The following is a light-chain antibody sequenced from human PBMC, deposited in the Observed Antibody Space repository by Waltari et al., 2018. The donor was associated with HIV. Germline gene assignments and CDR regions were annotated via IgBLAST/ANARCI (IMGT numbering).Light chain of an antibody. CDR2: RNN. CDR3: ASWDASLSGHYV. Sequence: QSVLTQPPSASGTPGQRVTISCSGSSSNIGSNYVYWYQQVPGTAPKLLLHRNNQRPSGVPDRFSGSKSGTSASLAISGLRSEDEADYYCASWDASLSGHYVFGPGTRVTVL. CDR1: SSNIGSNY. V-gene: IGLV1-47*01. J-gene: IGLJ1*01.